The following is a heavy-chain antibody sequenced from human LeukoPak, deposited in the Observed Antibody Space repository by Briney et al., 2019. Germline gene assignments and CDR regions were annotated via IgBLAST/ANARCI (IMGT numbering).Heavy chain of an antibody. CDR2: ISYDGSNK. CDR3: ARDRGITIFGVPSDY. CDR1: AFPFSSYA. V-gene: IGHV3-30-3*01. J-gene: IGHJ4*02. D-gene: IGHD3-3*01. Sequence: GGSLRLSCAASAFPFSSYAMHWVRQPPGKGLDWVAHISYDGSNKYYADSVKGRFTISRDNAKNSLYLQMISLRAEDTAVYYCARDRGITIFGVPSDYWGQGTLVTVSP.